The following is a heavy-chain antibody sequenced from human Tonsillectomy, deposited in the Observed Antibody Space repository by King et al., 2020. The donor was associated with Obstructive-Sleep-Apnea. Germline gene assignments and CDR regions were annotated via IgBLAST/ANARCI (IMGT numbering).Heavy chain of an antibody. CDR1: GFTFSGSA. CDR2: IATKAKKSAT. Sequence: VQLVESGGGLVQPGGSLKLSCAASGFTFSGSAMHWVRQGSGKGLEWVGHIATKAKKSATAYAASVEGRFTISRDDSKNMAYLQMNSLKNEDTAVYYCGGGTGWTAPVYWGQGTLVTVSS. CDR3: GGGTGWTAPVY. J-gene: IGHJ4*02. V-gene: IGHV3-73*01. D-gene: IGHD3/OR15-3a*01.